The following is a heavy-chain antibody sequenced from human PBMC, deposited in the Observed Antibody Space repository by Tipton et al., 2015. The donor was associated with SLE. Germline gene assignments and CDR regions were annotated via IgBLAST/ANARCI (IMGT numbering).Heavy chain of an antibody. CDR2: IYYFGSA. CDR3: AISYGGDVFDI. V-gene: IGHV4-59*01. CDR1: GGSISSYY. Sequence: LRLSCNVSGGSISSYYWSWVRQPPGKGLEWIGYIYYFGSANYNPSLKSRLTISVDTSKNQFSLKVSSVTAADTAVYYCAISYGGDVFDIWGQGTMVTVSS. D-gene: IGHD4-23*01. J-gene: IGHJ3*02.